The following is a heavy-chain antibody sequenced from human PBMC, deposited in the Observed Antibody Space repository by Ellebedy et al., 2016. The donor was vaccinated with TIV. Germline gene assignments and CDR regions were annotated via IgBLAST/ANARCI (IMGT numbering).Heavy chain of an antibody. CDR2: ISYDGRNE. J-gene: IGHJ6*03. Sequence: GESLKISXAASGFTFSSYGMHWVRQAPGRGLEWVAVISYDGRNEYYADSVKGRFTISRDDSKNTLYLQMNSLRPEDTAVYYCAKDIARRYYYYMDVWGKGTTVTVS. CDR3: AKDIARRYYYYMDV. V-gene: IGHV3-30*18. D-gene: IGHD6-6*01. CDR1: GFTFSSYG.